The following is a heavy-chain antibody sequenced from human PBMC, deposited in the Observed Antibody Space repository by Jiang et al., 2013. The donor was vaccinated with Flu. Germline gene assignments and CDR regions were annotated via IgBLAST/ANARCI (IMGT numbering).Heavy chain of an antibody. V-gene: IGHV1-3*01. Sequence: VKKPGASVKVYCKASGYTFSSYAVAWVRRAPGQSLEWMGWIHPGTGDTKYSQKFQGRVSITRDTSATTVYMEVSSLRSDDTAVYYCARAAGRSGDYWGQGTLVTVSS. CDR2: IHPGTGDT. CDR1: GYTFSSYA. D-gene: IGHD3-10*01. CDR3: ARAAGRSGDY. J-gene: IGHJ4*02.